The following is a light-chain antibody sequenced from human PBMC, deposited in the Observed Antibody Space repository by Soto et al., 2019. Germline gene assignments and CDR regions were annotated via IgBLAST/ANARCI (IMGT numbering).Light chain of an antibody. CDR2: GAS. Sequence: EIVLTQSPGTLSLSPGERATLSCRASQSVSSNYLAWYQQRPGQAPRLLIYGASSGATGIPPRFSGSGSGTDFTLTISSLEPEDSAVYYCQQRHMWPITFGQGTRLEI. J-gene: IGKJ5*01. CDR3: QQRHMWPIT. CDR1: QSVSSNY. V-gene: IGKV3D-20*02.